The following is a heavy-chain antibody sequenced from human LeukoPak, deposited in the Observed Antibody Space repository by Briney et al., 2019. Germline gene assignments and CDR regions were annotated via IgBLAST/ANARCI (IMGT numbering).Heavy chain of an antibody. CDR3: ARSKNSGYGGDY. D-gene: IGHD3-22*01. V-gene: IGHV4-39*07. CDR1: GGSISSSSYY. CDR2: IYYSGST. J-gene: IGHJ4*02. Sequence: SETLSLTCTVSGGSISSSSYYWGWIRQPPGKGLEWIGSIYYSGSTYYNPSLKSRVTISVDTSKNQFSLKLSSVTAADTAVYYCARSKNSGYGGDYWGQGTLVTVSS.